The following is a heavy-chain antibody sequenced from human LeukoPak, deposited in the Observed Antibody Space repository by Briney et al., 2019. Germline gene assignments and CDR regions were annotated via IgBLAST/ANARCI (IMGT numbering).Heavy chain of an antibody. CDR1: GGXMKSYY. CDR3: ARKYWDAFDI. Sequence: PSETLSLTCTVSGGXMKSYYWSWIRQPPGKGLEWIGNIYYSGTTNYNPSVRSRVTISVDTSKNQFSLKLSSVTDADTAAYYCARKYWDAFDIWGQGTKVTVSS. V-gene: IGHV4-59*08. J-gene: IGHJ3*02. D-gene: IGHD2/OR15-2a*01. CDR2: IYYSGTT.